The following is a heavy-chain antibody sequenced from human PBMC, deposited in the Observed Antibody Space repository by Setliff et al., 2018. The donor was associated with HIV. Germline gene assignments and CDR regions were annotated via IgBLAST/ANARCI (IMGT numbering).Heavy chain of an antibody. CDR1: GYTFTSYG. Sequence: ASVKVSCKASGYTFTSYGISWVRQAPGQGLEWMGWISAYNGNTNYAQKLQGRVTMTTDTSTSTAYMELSSLRSEDTAVYYCARDRLNVYSSGWGVGYWGQGTLVTVS. D-gene: IGHD6-25*01. V-gene: IGHV1-18*01. CDR2: ISAYNGNT. CDR3: ARDRLNVYSSGWGVGY. J-gene: IGHJ4*02.